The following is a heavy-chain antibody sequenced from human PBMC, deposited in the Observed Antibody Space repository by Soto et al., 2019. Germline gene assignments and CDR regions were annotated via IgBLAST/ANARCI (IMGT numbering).Heavy chain of an antibody. CDR2: IYYSGIT. D-gene: IGHD6-13*01. CDR1: GGSISSGGYY. J-gene: IGHJ6*02. CDR3: ERDGPDRYSSSCYWAPGANDYYYGMDV. V-gene: IGHV4-31*03. Sequence: LSLTCTVSGGSISSGGYYWSWIRQHPGKGLEWIGYIYYSGITYYNPSLKSRVTISVDTSKNQFSLKLSSVTAADTAVYYCERDGPDRYSSSCYWAPGANDYYYGMDVWGQGTTVTVSS.